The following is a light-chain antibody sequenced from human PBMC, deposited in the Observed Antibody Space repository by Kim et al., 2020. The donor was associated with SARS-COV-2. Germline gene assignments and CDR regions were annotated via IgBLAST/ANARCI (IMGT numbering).Light chain of an antibody. CDR2: RNN. CDR3: SAWDTSLSVWV. CDR1: SNNVGNQG. J-gene: IGLJ3*02. V-gene: IGLV10-54*01. Sequence: RKNATLTCTGNSNNVGNQGPDSLQQLQGRPPKLLSNRNNNRPSGISEGLSASRSGNTASLTITGLQPEEAADYYCSAWDTSLSVWVFGGGTQLTVL.